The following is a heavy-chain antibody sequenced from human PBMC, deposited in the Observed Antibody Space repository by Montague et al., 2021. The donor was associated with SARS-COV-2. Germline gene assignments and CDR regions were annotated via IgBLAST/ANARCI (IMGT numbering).Heavy chain of an antibody. Sequence: SLRLSCAASGFTFSSYAMHWVRQAPGKGLEWVAVISYDGSNKYYADSVKGRFTISRDNSKNTLYLQMNSLRAEDTAVYYCARAAGNYDILTGYYDYWGQGTLVIVSS. D-gene: IGHD3-9*01. CDR1: GFTFSSYA. CDR2: ISYDGSNK. J-gene: IGHJ4*02. V-gene: IGHV3-30*04. CDR3: ARAAGNYDILTGYYDY.